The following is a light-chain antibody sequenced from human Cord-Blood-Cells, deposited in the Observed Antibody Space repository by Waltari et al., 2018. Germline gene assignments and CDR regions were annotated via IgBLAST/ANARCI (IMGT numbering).Light chain of an antibody. CDR2: DAS. CDR3: QQYDNLFT. V-gene: IGKV1-33*01. Sequence: DIQMPHPQSSLSASVGDGVTITCQASQDISNYLNWYQQKPGKAPKLLIYDASNLETGVPSRFSGSGSGTDFTFTISSLQPEDIATYYCQQYDNLFTFGPGTKVDIK. J-gene: IGKJ3*01. CDR1: QDISNY.